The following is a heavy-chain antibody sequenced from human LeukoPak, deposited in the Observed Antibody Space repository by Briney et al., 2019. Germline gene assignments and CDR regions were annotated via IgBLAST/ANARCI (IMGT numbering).Heavy chain of an antibody. J-gene: IGHJ4*02. V-gene: IGHV4-61*01. CDR1: GGSISIGSYY. D-gene: IGHD3-10*01. Sequence: SETLSLTCTVSGGSISIGSYYWTWIRQPPGKGLEWIGYIYYSGSTNYNPSLKSRVTISVDTSKNQFSLKLSSVTAADTAVYYCASVTMVRGVPRYYFDYWGQGTLVTVSS. CDR3: ASVTMVRGVPRYYFDY. CDR2: IYYSGST.